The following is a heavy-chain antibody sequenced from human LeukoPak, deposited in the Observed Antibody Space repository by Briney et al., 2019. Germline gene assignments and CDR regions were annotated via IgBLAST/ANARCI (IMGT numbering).Heavy chain of an antibody. D-gene: IGHD1-26*01. Sequence: SETLSLTCAVYGGSFSGYYWSWIRQSPGRGLEWIGEISLSGYTGFNPSLRGRVTMSLDESKNHLSLTLTSVTAADTAIYYCSRESGPYSPFGHWGQGILVTVTT. CDR1: GGSFSGYY. CDR3: SRESGPYSPFGH. J-gene: IGHJ4*02. CDR2: ISLSGYT. V-gene: IGHV4-34*10.